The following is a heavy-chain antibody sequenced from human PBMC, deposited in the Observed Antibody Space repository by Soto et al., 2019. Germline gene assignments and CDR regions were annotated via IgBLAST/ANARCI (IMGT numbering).Heavy chain of an antibody. CDR1: GDSISSDGYY. V-gene: IGHV4-31*02. D-gene: IGHD3-9*01. Sequence: SETLYLTWTVFGDSISSDGYYLTWIRQHPGKGLEWIGDIYYSGSTSYNPSLESRVTMSVHTSDNQLSLKLLSVTAADTAVYYCARRHDALTGPDAFDVWGQGTKVTVSS. CDR2: IYYSGST. J-gene: IGHJ3*01. CDR3: ARRHDALTGPDAFDV.